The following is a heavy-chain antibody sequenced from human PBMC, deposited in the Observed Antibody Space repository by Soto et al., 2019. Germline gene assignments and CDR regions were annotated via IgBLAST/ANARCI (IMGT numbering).Heavy chain of an antibody. D-gene: IGHD2-2*01. J-gene: IGHJ4*02. CDR2: IIPIFGTA. Sequence: QVQLVQSGAEVKKPGSSGKVSCKGSEGTFSSYAISWVRQAPGLGLEWMGGIIPIFGTANYAQKFQGRVTITADESTSTAYMELSSLRSEDTAVYYCASALVPAADGELWYGEHFDYWGQGTLVTVSS. CDR3: ASALVPAADGELWYGEHFDY. CDR1: EGTFSSYA. V-gene: IGHV1-69*12.